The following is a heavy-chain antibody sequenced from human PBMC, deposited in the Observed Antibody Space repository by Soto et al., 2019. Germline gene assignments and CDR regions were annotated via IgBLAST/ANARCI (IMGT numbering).Heavy chain of an antibody. D-gene: IGHD7-27*01. CDR1: GYTFTNYY. Sequence: ASVKVSCKASGYTFTNYYMHWVRQAPGQGLQWMGIINPSGDSTSYAQRFQGRLTLTRDTSTTTVSMELSSLRSEDTAVYYCVREAFTRLGMGSRHSFDYWGQVTLVPVYS. CDR2: INPSGDST. CDR3: VREAFTRLGMGSRHSFDY. J-gene: IGHJ4*02. V-gene: IGHV1-46*01.